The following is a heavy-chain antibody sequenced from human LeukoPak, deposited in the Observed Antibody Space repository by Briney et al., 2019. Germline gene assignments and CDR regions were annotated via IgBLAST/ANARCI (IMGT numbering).Heavy chain of an antibody. CDR2: IRSRANGGTT. CDR3: TRGSYYDSSGYLLPDY. V-gene: IGHV3-49*04. J-gene: IGHJ4*02. D-gene: IGHD3-22*01. Sequence: PGRSLRLSCTTSGFTFDDYAMSWVRQAPGKGLEWVGFIRSRANGGTTEFAASVKDRFTISTDKSKSIAYLQMNSLKTEDTAVYYCTRGSYYDSSGYLLPDYWGQGTLVTVSS. CDR1: GFTFDDYA.